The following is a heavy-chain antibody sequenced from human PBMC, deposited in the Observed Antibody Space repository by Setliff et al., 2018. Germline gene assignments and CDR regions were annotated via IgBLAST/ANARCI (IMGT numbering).Heavy chain of an antibody. CDR2: INQDGSGK. J-gene: IGHJ6*02. V-gene: IGHV3-7*03. CDR1: GFTFSSFW. CDR3: AKEYVVIQFVTNVHNHYGMDV. Sequence: PGGSLRLSCAASGFTFSSFWMSWVRQTPGKGLEWVANINQDGSGKFYVDSVKGRFTIFRDNAKNSLSLQMNDLRAEDTAVYYCAKEYVVIQFVTNVHNHYGMDVWGQGTTVTVSS. D-gene: IGHD2-21*01.